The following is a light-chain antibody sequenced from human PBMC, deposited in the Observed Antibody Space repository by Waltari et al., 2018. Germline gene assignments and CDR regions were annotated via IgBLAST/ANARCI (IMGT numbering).Light chain of an antibody. CDR3: QQYNNYPFT. Sequence: DIQMTQSPSSLSASVGDRVTITCRASQSISSYLNWYQQKPGKAPKLLIYAASSLQSGVPSRFSGSGSGTDFTLTISSLQPEDFATYYCQQYNNYPFTFGPGTTVDIK. V-gene: IGKV1-39*01. CDR1: QSISSY. J-gene: IGKJ3*01. CDR2: AAS.